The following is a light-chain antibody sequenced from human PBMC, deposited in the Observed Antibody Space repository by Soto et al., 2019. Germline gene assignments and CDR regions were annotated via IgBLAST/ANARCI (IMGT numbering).Light chain of an antibody. CDR2: GAS. V-gene: IGKV3-20*01. J-gene: IGKJ4*01. CDR1: QSVSSSY. CDR3: QQYDSSPLT. Sequence: EIVLTQSPGTLSLSPGERATLSCRASQSVSSSYLAWYQQKPGQAPMLLIYGASSRATGIPDRFSGSGSGTDFSLTISRLEPEDFAVYYCQQYDSSPLTCGGGTKVEIK.